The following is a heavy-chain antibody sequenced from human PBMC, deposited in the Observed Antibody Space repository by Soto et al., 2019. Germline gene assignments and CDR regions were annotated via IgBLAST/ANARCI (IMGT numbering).Heavy chain of an antibody. Sequence: ASVKVSCKASGGTFSSYAISWVRQAPGQGLEWMGGIIPIFGTANYAQKFQGRVTITADESTSTAYMELSSLRSEDTAVYYCARDLQDYYGSGSYLTFDSWGQGTMVTVSS. CDR1: GGTFSSYA. J-gene: IGHJ3*01. CDR3: ARDLQDYYGSGSYLTFDS. D-gene: IGHD3-10*01. V-gene: IGHV1-69*13. CDR2: IIPIFGTA.